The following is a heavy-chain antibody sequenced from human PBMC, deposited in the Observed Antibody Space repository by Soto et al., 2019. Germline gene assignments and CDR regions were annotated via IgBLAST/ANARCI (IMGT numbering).Heavy chain of an antibody. J-gene: IGHJ4*02. CDR3: ASDGGTYYFDY. CDR2: VWHDGGAK. D-gene: IGHD1-1*01. CDR1: GFSFSRYV. V-gene: IGHV3-33*01. Sequence: QVQLVESGGGVVQPGKSLRLSCAASGFSFSRYVMHWVRQAPGKGLEWVALVWHDGGAKYYEDAVKGRFSISRDNSKNTLFLQLDSVRADDTAVYYCASDGGTYYFDYWGQGTVVTVSS.